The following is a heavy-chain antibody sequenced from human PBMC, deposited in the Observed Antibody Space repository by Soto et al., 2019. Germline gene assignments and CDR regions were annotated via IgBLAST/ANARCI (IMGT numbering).Heavy chain of an antibody. D-gene: IGHD5-18*01. J-gene: IGHJ6*02. Sequence: QVQLVESGGGVVQPGRSLRLSCAASGFTFSSYGMHWVRQAPGKGLEWVAVISYDGSNKYYADSVKGRFTISRDNSKNTLYLQMNSLRAEDTAVYYCAKDLERGFPGYSYGLTFYYYGMDVWGQGTTVTVSS. V-gene: IGHV3-30*18. CDR2: ISYDGSNK. CDR1: GFTFSSYG. CDR3: AKDLERGFPGYSYGLTFYYYGMDV.